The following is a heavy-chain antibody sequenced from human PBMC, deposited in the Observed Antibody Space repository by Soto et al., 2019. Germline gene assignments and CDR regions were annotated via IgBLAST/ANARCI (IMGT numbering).Heavy chain of an antibody. CDR3: ARAMVVTQNWFDP. V-gene: IGHV4-30-4*08. CDR2: IYYSGST. CDR1: GGSLSSGSYY. J-gene: IGHJ5*02. D-gene: IGHD2-21*02. Sequence: SETLSLTCTVSGGSLSSGSYYWSWIRQHPGKGLEWIGYIYYSGSTYYNPSLESRVTLSVDTSRKQFSLKLSSVTAADTAVYYCARAMVVTQNWFDPWGQGTLVTVSS.